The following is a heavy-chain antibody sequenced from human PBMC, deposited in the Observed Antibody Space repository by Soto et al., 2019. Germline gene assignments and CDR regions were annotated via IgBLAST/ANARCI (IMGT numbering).Heavy chain of an antibody. CDR3: AKDRHYGSGTYSDSCLDY. CDR1: GFTFNSYA. J-gene: IGHJ4*02. Sequence: EVQLLESGGGLVQPGGSLRLSCGGSGFTFNSYAMTWVRQAPGKGLEWVSAISGSGGTTYYANSVKGRFTISRDQSKDTLYLRMTSLRAEDTAISYCAKDRHYGSGTYSDSCLDYWGQGTLVTVSS. V-gene: IGHV3-23*01. CDR2: ISGSGGTT. D-gene: IGHD3-10*01.